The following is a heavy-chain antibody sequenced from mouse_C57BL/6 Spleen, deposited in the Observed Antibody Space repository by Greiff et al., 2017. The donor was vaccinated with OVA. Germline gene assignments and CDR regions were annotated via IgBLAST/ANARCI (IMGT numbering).Heavy chain of an antibody. Sequence: ESGPGLVKPSQSLSLTCSVTGYSITSGYYWNWIRQFPGNKLEWMGYISYDGSNNYNPSLKNRISITRDTSKYQVILKLKSVTTEDTATNSCTRDLDYYGSGGYYYAMDYWGQGTSVTVSS. V-gene: IGHV3-6*01. CDR1: GYSITSGYY. CDR2: ISYDGSN. J-gene: IGHJ4*01. D-gene: IGHD1-1*01. CDR3: TRDLDYYGSGGYYYAMDY.